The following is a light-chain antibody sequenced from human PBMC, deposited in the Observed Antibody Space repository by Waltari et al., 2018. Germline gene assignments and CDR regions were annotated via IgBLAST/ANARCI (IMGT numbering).Light chain of an antibody. CDR2: DVS. CDR1: SCVVGGNHY. CDR3: CSFAGSYTFV. Sequence: QSALTHPRSVSGSPGQSVTIPCTGTSCVVGGNHYVPWFQRHPGKSPNLLIYDVSERPSDVPDRFSGSKSANTASLTISGLQTEDEADYYCCSFAGSYTFVFGTGTRVTVL. V-gene: IGLV2-11*01. J-gene: IGLJ1*01.